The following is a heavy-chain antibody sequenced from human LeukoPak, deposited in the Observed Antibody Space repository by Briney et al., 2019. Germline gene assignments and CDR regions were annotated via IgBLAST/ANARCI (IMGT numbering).Heavy chain of an antibody. Sequence: SETLSLTCTVYGVSISNYYWSWNRQPPGKGLEWFGYIYYSGSTNYNPSLKSRVTISVDTSKNQFSLKLTSVTAADTAVYYCARRASTGIYSDYWGQGTLVTVSS. D-gene: IGHD1-14*01. CDR3: ARRASTGIYSDY. CDR1: GVSISNYY. J-gene: IGHJ4*02. CDR2: IYYSGST. V-gene: IGHV4-59*01.